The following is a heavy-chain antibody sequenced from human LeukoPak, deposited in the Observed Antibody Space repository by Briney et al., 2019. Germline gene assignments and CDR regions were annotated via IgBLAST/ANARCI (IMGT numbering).Heavy chain of an antibody. Sequence: SETLSLTCTVSGGSISSGDYYWSWIRQPPGKGLEWIGYIYYSGSTYYNPSLKSRVTISVDTSKNQFSLKLSSVTAADTAVYYCARDKSVLLWFGEVPYGMDVWGQGTTVTVSS. CDR2: IYYSGST. CDR3: ARDKSVLLWFGEVPYGMDV. CDR1: GGSISSGDYY. V-gene: IGHV4-30-4*01. J-gene: IGHJ6*02. D-gene: IGHD3-10*01.